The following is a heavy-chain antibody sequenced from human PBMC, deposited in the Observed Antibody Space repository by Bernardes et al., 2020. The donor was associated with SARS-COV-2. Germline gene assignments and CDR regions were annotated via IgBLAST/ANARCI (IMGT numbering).Heavy chain of an antibody. CDR1: GFSLSTNGLA. J-gene: IGHJ3*02. CDR2: IYGDDAK. D-gene: IGHD3-10*01. V-gene: IGHV2-5*02. Sequence: SGPTLVKPTQTLTLTCTFSGFSLSTNGLAVGWLRQPPGKALEWLALIYGDDAKRYSPSLKSRLTITKDTSKNQVVLVMTNIDPVDTGTYYCANRLHYYNSGPKGAFDIWGQGTLVTVSS. CDR3: ANRLHYYNSGPKGAFDI.